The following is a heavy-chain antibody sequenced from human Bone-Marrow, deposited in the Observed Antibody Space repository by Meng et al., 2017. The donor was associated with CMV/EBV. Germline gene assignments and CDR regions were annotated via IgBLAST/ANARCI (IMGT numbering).Heavy chain of an antibody. CDR2: IYYSGST. V-gene: IGHV4-39*07. D-gene: IGHD2-2*01. J-gene: IGHJ6*02. Sequence: SETLSLTCTVSGGSISSSSYYWGWIRQPPGKGLEWIGSIYYSGSTNYNPSLKSRVTISVDTSKNQFSLKLSSVTAADTAVYYCARGNIVVVPAARFEFMDVWGQGTTVTVSS. CDR1: GGSISSSSYY. CDR3: ARGNIVVVPAARFEFMDV.